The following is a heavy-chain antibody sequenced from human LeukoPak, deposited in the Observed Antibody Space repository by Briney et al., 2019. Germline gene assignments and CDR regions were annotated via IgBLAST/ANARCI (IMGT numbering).Heavy chain of an antibody. CDR1: GFTFSSYS. CDR3: ARDLPRPGVRPFAKGY. D-gene: IGHD3-10*01. CDR2: ISSSSSYI. V-gene: IGHV3-21*01. J-gene: IGHJ4*02. Sequence: PGGSLRLSCAASGFTFSSYSMNWVRRAPGKGLEWVSSISSSSSYIYYADSVKGRFTISRDNAKNSLYLQMNSLRAEDTAVYYCARDLPRPGVRPFAKGYWGQGTLVTVSS.